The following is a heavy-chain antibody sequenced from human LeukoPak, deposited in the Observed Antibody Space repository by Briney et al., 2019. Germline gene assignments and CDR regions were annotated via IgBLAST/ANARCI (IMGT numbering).Heavy chain of an antibody. CDR3: AKVHAGSGSYSFDY. CDR2: ISGSGGST. Sequence: GGSLRLSCAASGFTFSNYAMNWVRQAPGRGLEWVSAISGSGGSTYYADSVKGRFTISRDNSKNTLYLQMNSLRAEDTAVYYCAKVHAGSGSYSFDYWGQGTLVTVSS. CDR1: GFTFSNYA. J-gene: IGHJ4*02. V-gene: IGHV3-23*01. D-gene: IGHD1-26*01.